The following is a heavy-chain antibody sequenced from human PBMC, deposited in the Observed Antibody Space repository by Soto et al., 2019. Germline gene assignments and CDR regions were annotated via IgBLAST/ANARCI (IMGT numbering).Heavy chain of an antibody. CDR3: ARVIIGLGYCSGGSCPAFDY. D-gene: IGHD2-15*01. V-gene: IGHV4-30-4*08. CDR2: IYHSGST. CDR1: GGSLSSGDYY. Sequence: PSETLSLTCTVSGGSLSSGDYYWSWIRQPPGKGLEWIGYIYHSGSTYYNPSLKSRVTISVDTSKNQLSLKLSSVTAADTAVYYCARVIIGLGYCSGGSCPAFDYWGQGTLVTVSS. J-gene: IGHJ4*02.